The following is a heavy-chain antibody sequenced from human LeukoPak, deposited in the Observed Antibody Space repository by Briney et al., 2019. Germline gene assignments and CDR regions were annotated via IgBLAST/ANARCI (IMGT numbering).Heavy chain of an antibody. D-gene: IGHD5-12*01. CDR1: GFTFSSYW. CDR2: IKQDGSEK. CDR3: ARVGYVAAFDI. J-gene: IGHJ3*02. Sequence: GGSLRLSCAASGFTFSSYWMSWVRQAPGKGLEWVANIKQDGSEKYYVDSVKGRLTISRDNAKNSLYLQMNSLRAEDTAVYYCARVGYVAAFDIWGQGTMVTVSS. V-gene: IGHV3-7*01.